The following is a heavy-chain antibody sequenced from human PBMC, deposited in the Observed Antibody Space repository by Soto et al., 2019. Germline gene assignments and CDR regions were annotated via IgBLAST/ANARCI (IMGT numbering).Heavy chain of an antibody. V-gene: IGHV1-69*13. CDR2: IIPIFGTA. D-gene: IGHD2-15*01. Sequence: ASVKVSCKASGGTFGNSAISWVRQAPGQGLEWMGGIIPIFGTANYAQKFQGRVTITADESTSTAYMELSSLRSEDTAVYYCARGGGSCYSCYYYGMDVWGQGTTVTVSS. CDR1: GGTFGNSA. CDR3: ARGGGSCYSCYYYGMDV. J-gene: IGHJ6*02.